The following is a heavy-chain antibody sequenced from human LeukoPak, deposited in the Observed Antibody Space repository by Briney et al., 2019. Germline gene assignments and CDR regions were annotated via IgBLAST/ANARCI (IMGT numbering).Heavy chain of an antibody. CDR3: ARGGALTSLDTAMLY. CDR1: GGSISSYY. Sequence: SETLSLTCTVSGGSISSYYWNWIPQTPGKGMEWIGYIYHSGSTNYNPSLKSRVTISVDTSKNQFSLKLTSVNAADTAVYYCARGGALTSLDTAMLYWGQGTLVTVSS. J-gene: IGHJ4*02. V-gene: IGHV4-59*01. D-gene: IGHD5-18*01. CDR2: IYHSGST.